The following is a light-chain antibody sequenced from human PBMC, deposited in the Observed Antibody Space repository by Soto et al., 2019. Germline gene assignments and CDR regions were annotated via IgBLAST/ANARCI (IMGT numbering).Light chain of an antibody. CDR2: GNS. Sequence: QSVLPQPPSVSGAPGPRVTISCTGSSSNIGAGYDVHWYQQLPGTAPKLLIYGNSNRPSGIPDRFSGSKSGTSASLATTGLQAEDEADYYSQSYDSSLSGWGVFGGGTKLTVL. J-gene: IGLJ2*01. CDR1: SSNIGAGYD. V-gene: IGLV1-40*01. CDR3: QSYDSSLSGWGV.